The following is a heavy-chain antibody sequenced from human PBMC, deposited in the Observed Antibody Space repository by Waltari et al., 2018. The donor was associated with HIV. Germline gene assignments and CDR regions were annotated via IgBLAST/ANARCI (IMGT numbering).Heavy chain of an antibody. J-gene: IGHJ6*02. CDR3: ARREATVVRGVYYYGMDV. CDR1: GFTFRSYW. D-gene: IGHD3-10*01. Sequence: EVQLVESGGGLVQPGGSLRLSCAASGFTFRSYWMPWVRQASGKGLGWVSRIHSDRSSTSSADFVRVRFTSARANAKSTLYLERNSLRAEDTAVYYCARREATVVRGVYYYGMDVWGQGTTFTVSS. V-gene: IGHV3-74*01. CDR2: IHSDRSST.